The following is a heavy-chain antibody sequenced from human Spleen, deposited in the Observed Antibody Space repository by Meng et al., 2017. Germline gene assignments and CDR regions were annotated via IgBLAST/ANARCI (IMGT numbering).Heavy chain of an antibody. CDR2: IYATGST. D-gene: IGHD5-24*01. J-gene: IGHJ4*02. Sequence: LRLSCTVSGGSISSGSYYWSWIRQPAGKGLEWIGRIYATGSTNYNPSLKSRVTISVDKSKNQFSLKLSSVTAADTAVYYCARGDGYNYEALDYWGQGTLVTVSS. V-gene: IGHV4-61*02. CDR1: GGSISSGSYY. CDR3: ARGDGYNYEALDY.